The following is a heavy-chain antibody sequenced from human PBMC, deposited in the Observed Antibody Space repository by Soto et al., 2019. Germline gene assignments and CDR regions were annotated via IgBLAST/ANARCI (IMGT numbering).Heavy chain of an antibody. J-gene: IGHJ4*02. V-gene: IGHV1-69*06. D-gene: IGHD3-22*01. CDR3: ARERSRYDRSGYYRPDD. CDR2: IIPVLGRQ. Sequence: QVQLVQSGAEVKQPGSSVKVSCRVSGGSFNMYSVSWVRQAPGQGLEWLGGIIPVLGRQSYAQGFKDRVIITADKSATTAYMELSSLRSDDTAVYYCARERSRYDRSGYYRPDDWGQGTLVTVSS. CDR1: GGSFNMYS.